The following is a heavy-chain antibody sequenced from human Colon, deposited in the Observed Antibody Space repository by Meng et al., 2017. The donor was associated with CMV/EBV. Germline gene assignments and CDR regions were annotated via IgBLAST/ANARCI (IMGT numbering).Heavy chain of an antibody. CDR2: VNHRGTTI. Sequence: GESLKISCVGSGFTFSDYEMNWVRQAPGMGLEWVAYVNHRGTTIFYADSVKGRFTISRDDAKSSLFLQMDSLRVDDTAVYYCARPLSPRSAYSALLAFWGQGTLVTVSS. CDR1: GFTFSDYE. CDR3: ARPLSPRSAYSALLAF. J-gene: IGHJ4*02. D-gene: IGHD2-15*01. V-gene: IGHV3-48*03.